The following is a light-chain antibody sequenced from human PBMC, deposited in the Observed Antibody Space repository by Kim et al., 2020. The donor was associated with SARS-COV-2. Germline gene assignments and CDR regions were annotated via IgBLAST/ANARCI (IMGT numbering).Light chain of an antibody. Sequence: DIVLTQSPATLSLSPGERATLSCRASQSISRSLAWYQQTPGQAPRLLICDASNRATGIPARFSGSGSGTDFTLTISSLEPEDFAVYYCLQRSDWPLTFGGGTKVDIK. CDR3: LQRSDWPLT. J-gene: IGKJ4*01. CDR2: DAS. V-gene: IGKV3-11*01. CDR1: QSISRS.